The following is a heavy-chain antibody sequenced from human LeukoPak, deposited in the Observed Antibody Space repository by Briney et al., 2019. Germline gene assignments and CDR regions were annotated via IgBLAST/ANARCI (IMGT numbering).Heavy chain of an antibody. D-gene: IGHD3-16*01. CDR3: ARTLRGGGALDY. V-gene: IGHV3-7*03. J-gene: IGHJ4*02. CDR2: IKEDGSEK. Sequence: GGSLRLSCAASGFTFSNYWLNWVRQAPGKGLEWVANIKEDGSEKYYVDSVKGRFTISRDNAKNSLFLQMNSLRAEDMAVYYCARTLRGGGALDYWGQGTLVTVSS. CDR1: GFTFSNYW.